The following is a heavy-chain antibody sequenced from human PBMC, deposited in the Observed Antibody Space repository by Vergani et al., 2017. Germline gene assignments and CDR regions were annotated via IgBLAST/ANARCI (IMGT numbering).Heavy chain of an antibody. CDR1: GFTFSSHA. V-gene: IGHV3-23*04. CDR2: IKNTGDST. D-gene: IGHD5-24*01. Sequence: VQLVESAGGVVQPGGSLRLSCVASGFTFSSHAMSWVRQGHGQGLGWVSSIKNTGDSTNYADSVKGRFTISRDNSKNTLYLQMNSLRVEDTAVYYCGRGSDNYNWGQGTLVTVSS. J-gene: IGHJ4*02. CDR3: GRGSDNYN.